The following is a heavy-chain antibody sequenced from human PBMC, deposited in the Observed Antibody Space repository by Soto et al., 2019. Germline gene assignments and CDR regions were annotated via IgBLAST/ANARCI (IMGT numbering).Heavy chain of an antibody. J-gene: IGHJ4*02. CDR2: FIPFLGIT. Sequence: QVQLVQSGAEVKKPGSSVKVSCKSFGGIFSDYTISWVRQAPGQGLEWVGRFIPFLGITNYAQKFQGRVTITADKSTSTAYMELSSLRSDDTAVYYCARDRVRGRGGGYSDDDLSWGQVTPVTVSS. CDR3: ARDRVRGRGGGYSDDDLS. CDR1: GGIFSDYT. V-gene: IGHV1-69*08. D-gene: IGHD5-12*01.